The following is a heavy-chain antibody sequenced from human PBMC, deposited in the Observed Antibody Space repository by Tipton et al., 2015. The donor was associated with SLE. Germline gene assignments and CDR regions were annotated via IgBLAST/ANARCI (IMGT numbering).Heavy chain of an antibody. Sequence: GSLRLSCAASGFTFSSYWMHWVRQAPGKGLVWVSRINSDGSSTSYADSVKGRFTISRDNAKNSLYLQMNSLRAEDTAVYYCARSTYSSGCLGDYWGQGTLVTVSS. CDR1: GFTFSSYW. D-gene: IGHD6-19*01. CDR3: ARSTYSSGCLGDY. J-gene: IGHJ4*02. V-gene: IGHV3-74*01. CDR2: INSDGSST.